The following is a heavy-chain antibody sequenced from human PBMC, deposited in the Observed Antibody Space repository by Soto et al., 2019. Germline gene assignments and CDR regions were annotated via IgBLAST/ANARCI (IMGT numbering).Heavy chain of an antibody. CDR2: IYYSGST. J-gene: IGHJ3*02. Sequence: SETLSLTCTVSGGSISSGGYYWSWIRQHPWKGLEWIGYIYYSGSTYYNPSLKSRVTISVDTSKNQFSLKLSSVTAADTAVYYCAKNPRPKITMVRGVAPDDAFDIWGQGXMVTV. V-gene: IGHV4-31*03. CDR3: AKNPRPKITMVRGVAPDDAFDI. D-gene: IGHD3-10*01. CDR1: GGSISSGGYY.